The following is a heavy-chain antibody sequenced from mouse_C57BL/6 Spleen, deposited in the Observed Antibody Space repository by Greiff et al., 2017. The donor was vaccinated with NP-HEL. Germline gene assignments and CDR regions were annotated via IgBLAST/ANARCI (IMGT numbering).Heavy chain of an antibody. V-gene: IGHV1-53*01. D-gene: IGHD1-1*01. J-gene: IGHJ4*01. CDR3: ARSPYYYGSSTGNAMDY. CDR1: GYTFTSYW. Sequence: QVQLQQPGTELVKPGASVKLSCKASGYTFTSYWMHWVKQRPGQGLEWIGNINPSNGGTNYNEKFKSKATLTVDKSSSTAYMQLSSLTSEDSAVYYCARSPYYYGSSTGNAMDYWGQGTSVTVSS. CDR2: INPSNGGT.